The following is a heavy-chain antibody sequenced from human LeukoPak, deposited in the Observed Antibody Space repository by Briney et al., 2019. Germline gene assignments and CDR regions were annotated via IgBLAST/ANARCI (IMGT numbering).Heavy chain of an antibody. V-gene: IGHV3-7*01. J-gene: IGHJ3*02. CDR3: AGSTDYDFWSGPDAFDI. Sequence: PGGSLRLSCAASGFTFSSYWMSWVRQAPGKGLEWVANIKQDGSEKYYVDSVKGRFTISRDNAKNSLYLQMNSLRAEDTAVYYCAGSTDYDFWSGPDAFDIWGQGTMVTVSS. D-gene: IGHD3-3*01. CDR2: IKQDGSEK. CDR1: GFTFSSYW.